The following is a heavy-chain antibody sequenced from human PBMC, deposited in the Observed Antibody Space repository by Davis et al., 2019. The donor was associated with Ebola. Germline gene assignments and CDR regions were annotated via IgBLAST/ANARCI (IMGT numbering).Heavy chain of an antibody. CDR1: GGSISSYY. CDR2: IYYSGST. Sequence: PSETLSLTCTVSGGSISSYYWSWIRQPPGKGLEWIGYIYYSGSTNYHPSLKSRVTISADTSKNQFSLKLSSVTAADTAVYYCARLGRWLQLEAWFDPWGQGTLVTVSS. CDR3: ARLGRWLQLEAWFDP. J-gene: IGHJ5*02. V-gene: IGHV4-59*08. D-gene: IGHD5-24*01.